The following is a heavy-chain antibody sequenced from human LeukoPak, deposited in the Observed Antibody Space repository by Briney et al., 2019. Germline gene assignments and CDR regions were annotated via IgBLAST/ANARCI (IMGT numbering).Heavy chain of an antibody. D-gene: IGHD3-3*02. CDR2: SSGSDNST. J-gene: IGHJ4*02. V-gene: IGHV3-23*01. Sequence: PGGSLRLSCAASGFTFSSYAMNWVRQAPGKGLEWISTSSGSDNSTYYADSVKGRFTITRDNSKNTLYLQMNSLRAADTAVYYCAKAKSHFWSALDYWGQGTLVTVSS. CDR3: AKAKSHFWSALDY. CDR1: GFTFSSYA.